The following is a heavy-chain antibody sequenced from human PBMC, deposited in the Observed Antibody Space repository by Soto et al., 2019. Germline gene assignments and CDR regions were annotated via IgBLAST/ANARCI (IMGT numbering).Heavy chain of an antibody. J-gene: IGHJ4*02. Sequence: SVKVSCKASGGTFSSYAISWVRQAPGQGLEWMGGIIAINGTANYAQKLQGRVTMTADTSTSTAYMELRSLRSDDTAVYYCARDVAPEVVVAALGYWGQGTLVTVSS. CDR1: GGTFSSYA. D-gene: IGHD2-15*01. CDR3: ARDVAPEVVVAALGY. CDR2: IIAINGTA. V-gene: IGHV1-69*06.